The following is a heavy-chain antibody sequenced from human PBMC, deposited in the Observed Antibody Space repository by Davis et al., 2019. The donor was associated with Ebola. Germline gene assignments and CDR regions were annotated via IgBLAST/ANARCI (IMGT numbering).Heavy chain of an antibody. CDR1: GGSINGYY. J-gene: IGHJ5*02. V-gene: IGHV4-59*01. Sequence: SETLSLTCTVSGGSINGYYWSWIRQSPGKGLEWIGFIYFSGRATYSPSLKSRVTMSVDTSKNQFSLKLSSVTAADTAVYYCARVNYDFWSGYANWFDPWGQGTLVTVSS. CDR2: IYFSGRA. CDR3: ARVNYDFWSGYANWFDP. D-gene: IGHD3-3*01.